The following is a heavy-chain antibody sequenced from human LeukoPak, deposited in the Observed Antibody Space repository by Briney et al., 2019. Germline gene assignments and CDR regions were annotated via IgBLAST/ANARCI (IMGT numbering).Heavy chain of an antibody. CDR1: GGSFSGYY. V-gene: IGHV4-59*01. CDR2: IYYSGST. Sequence: PSETLSLTCAVYGGSFSGYYWSWIRQPPGKGLEWIGYIYYSGSTNYNPSPKSRVTISVDTPKNQFSLKLSSVTAADTAVYYCARGPRYDSSGYLHYYYYMDVWGKGTTVTVSS. CDR3: ARGPRYDSSGYLHYYYYMDV. J-gene: IGHJ6*03. D-gene: IGHD3-22*01.